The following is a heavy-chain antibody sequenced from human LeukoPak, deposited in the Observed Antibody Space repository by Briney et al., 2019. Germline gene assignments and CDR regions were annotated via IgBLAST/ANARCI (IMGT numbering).Heavy chain of an antibody. J-gene: IGHJ4*02. CDR1: GGTFSSYA. V-gene: IGHV1-18*01. Sequence: ASVKVSCKASGGTFSSYAISWVRQAPGQGLEWMGWISAYNGNTNYAQKLQGRVTMTTDTSTSTAYIELRSLRSDDTAVYYCARDYDWNDVGYWGQGTLVTVSS. CDR3: ARDYDWNDVGY. D-gene: IGHD1-1*01. CDR2: ISAYNGNT.